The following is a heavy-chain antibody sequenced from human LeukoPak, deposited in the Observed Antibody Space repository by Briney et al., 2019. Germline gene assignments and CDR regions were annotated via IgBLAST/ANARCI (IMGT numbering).Heavy chain of an antibody. CDR3: ASGDFWSGYYSAGYGY. Sequence: GSLRLSCAASGFTFTTYWMHWVRQAPGKGLVWVSHINSDGSITSYADSVKGRFTISRDNAKNSLYLQMNSLRAEGTAVYYCASGDFWSGYYSAGYGYWGQGTLVTVSS. V-gene: IGHV3-74*01. CDR2: INSDGSIT. CDR1: GFTFTTYW. J-gene: IGHJ4*02. D-gene: IGHD3-3*01.